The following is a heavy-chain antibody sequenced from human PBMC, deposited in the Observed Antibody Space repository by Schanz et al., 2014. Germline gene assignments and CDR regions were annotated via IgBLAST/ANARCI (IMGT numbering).Heavy chain of an antibody. CDR3: AKYRGYYRVSGSYRELEY. CDR2: ISGSGGNT. CDR1: GFSFGTYA. D-gene: IGHD3-10*01. J-gene: IGHJ4*02. V-gene: IGHV3-23*04. Sequence: VQLVESGGGLIQPGGSLRLSCAASGFSFGTYAMSWVRQAPGRGLEWVSIISGSGGNTYYADSVKGRFTISRDNSKNTLYLQMNSLRPEDTAVYYCAKYRGYYRVSGSYRELEYWGQGTLVTVSS.